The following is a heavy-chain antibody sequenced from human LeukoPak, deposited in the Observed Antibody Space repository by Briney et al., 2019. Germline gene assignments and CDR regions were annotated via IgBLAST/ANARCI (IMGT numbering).Heavy chain of an antibody. CDR2: MTGTGGIT. CDR1: GFTFNNYA. Sequence: PGGSLRLSCAASGFTFNNYAMSWVRQAPGKGLEWVSVMTGTGGITYYADSVKGRFTISRDNSINTLYLLMTSLRAEDTAIYYCAKDVQKYCSSTRCYSTAFDMWGQGTTVTVSS. D-gene: IGHD2-2*01. V-gene: IGHV3-23*01. CDR3: AKDVQKYCSSTRCYSTAFDM. J-gene: IGHJ3*02.